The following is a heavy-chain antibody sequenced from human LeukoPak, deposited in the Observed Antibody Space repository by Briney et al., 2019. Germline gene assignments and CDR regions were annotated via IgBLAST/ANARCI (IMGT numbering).Heavy chain of an antibody. Sequence: GGSLRLSCAASGFTFSSYSMNWVRQAPGKGLEWVSSISSSSSYIYYADSVKGRFTISRDNAKNSLYLQMNSLRAEDTAVYYCARDPADYYDSKGYWGQGTLVTVSA. J-gene: IGHJ4*02. CDR3: ARDPADYYDSKGY. V-gene: IGHV3-21*01. D-gene: IGHD3-22*01. CDR1: GFTFSSYS. CDR2: ISSSSSYI.